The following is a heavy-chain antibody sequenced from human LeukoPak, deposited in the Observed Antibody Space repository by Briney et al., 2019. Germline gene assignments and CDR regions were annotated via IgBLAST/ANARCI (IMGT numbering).Heavy chain of an antibody. D-gene: IGHD6-19*01. J-gene: IGHJ4*02. CDR3: ARGKYSSGWTDVGY. CDR2: IITIFGTA. Sequence: SVKVSCKASGGTFSSYAISWVRQAPGQGLEWMGGIITIFGTANYAQKFQGRVTITADKSTSTAYMELSSLRSEDTAVYYCARGKYSSGWTDVGYWGQGTLVTVSS. V-gene: IGHV1-69*06. CDR1: GGTFSSYA.